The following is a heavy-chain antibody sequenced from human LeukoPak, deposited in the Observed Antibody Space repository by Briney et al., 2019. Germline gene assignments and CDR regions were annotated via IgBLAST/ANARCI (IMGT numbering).Heavy chain of an antibody. CDR3: ARGDYSNYGFDY. Sequence: GRSLRLSCAASGFTFSTYGIHWVRQAPGKGLEWVAVIWYDGSNKYYADSVKGRFTISRDNSKNTLYLQMNSLRAEDTAVYYCARGDYSNYGFDYWGQGTLVTVSS. J-gene: IGHJ4*02. CDR2: IWYDGSNK. V-gene: IGHV3-33*01. D-gene: IGHD4-11*01. CDR1: GFTFSTYG.